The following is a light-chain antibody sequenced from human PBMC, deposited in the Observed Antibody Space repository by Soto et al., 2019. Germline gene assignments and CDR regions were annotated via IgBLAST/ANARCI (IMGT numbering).Light chain of an antibody. CDR2: GAS. J-gene: IGKJ1*01. CDR1: QSVSDNY. Sequence: EIVLTQSPATLSLSPGERVSLSCRASQSVSDNYLAWYQQKPGQAPRLLIYGASSRATGIPDRFSGSGSGTDFTLTISGVEPEDFAVYYCQQFATSPRTFGQGTKVDIK. V-gene: IGKV3-20*01. CDR3: QQFATSPRT.